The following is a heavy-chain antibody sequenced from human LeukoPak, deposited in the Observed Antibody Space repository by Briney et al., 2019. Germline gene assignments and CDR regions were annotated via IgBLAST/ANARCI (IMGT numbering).Heavy chain of an antibody. J-gene: IGHJ4*02. D-gene: IGHD4-17*01. Sequence: GGSLRLSCAASGFTFSSYAMHWVRQAPGKGLEWVAVISYDGSNKYYADSVKGRFTISRDNSKNTLYLQMNSLRAEDTAVYYCAGTTVTTSDYWGQGTLVTVSS. CDR2: ISYDGSNK. V-gene: IGHV3-30-3*01. CDR1: GFTFSSYA. CDR3: AGTTVTTSDY.